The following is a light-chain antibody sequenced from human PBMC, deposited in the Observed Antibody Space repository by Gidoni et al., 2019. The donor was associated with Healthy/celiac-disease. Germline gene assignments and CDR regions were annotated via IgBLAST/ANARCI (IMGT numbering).Light chain of an antibody. CDR3: QQRSNWPPSWT. J-gene: IGKJ1*01. CDR2: DAS. V-gene: IGKV3-11*01. Sequence: EIVLTQSPATLSLSPGERATLSCRASQSVSSYLALYQQKPGQAPRLLIYDASNRATCIPARFSGSGSGTDFTLTISSLEPEDFAVYYCQQRSNWPPSWTFXQXTKVEIK. CDR1: QSVSSY.